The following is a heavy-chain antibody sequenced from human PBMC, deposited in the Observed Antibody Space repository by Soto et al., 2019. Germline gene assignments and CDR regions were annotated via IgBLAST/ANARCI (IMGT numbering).Heavy chain of an antibody. Sequence: PSETLSLTCTVSYYSIGSTYYWGWIRQPPGKGLEWIGNIYHSGSTYYNPSLKSRVTISVDTSKNQFSLKLSSVTAADTAVYYCARGLAGRGDYWGQGTLVTVSS. CDR1: YYSIGSTYY. J-gene: IGHJ4*02. D-gene: IGHD3-16*01. V-gene: IGHV4-38-2*02. CDR3: ARGLAGRGDY. CDR2: IYHSGST.